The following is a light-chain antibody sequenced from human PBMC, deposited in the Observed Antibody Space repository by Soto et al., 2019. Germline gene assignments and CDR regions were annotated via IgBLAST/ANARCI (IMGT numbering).Light chain of an antibody. V-gene: IGKV2-28*01. J-gene: IGKJ1*01. CDR2: LGS. CDR1: QSLLHSNGYNY. CDR3: MQALQTPPS. Sequence: DIVMTQSPLSLPVTPGEPAYISCRSSQSLLHSNGYNYLDWYLQKPGQSPQLLIYLGSSRASVFPDRFSGGGSGTDFTLKISRVEAEDVGIYYCMQALQTPPSFGQGAKVEIK.